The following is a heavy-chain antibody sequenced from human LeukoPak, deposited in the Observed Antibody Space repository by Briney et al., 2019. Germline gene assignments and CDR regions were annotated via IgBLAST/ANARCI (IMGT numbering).Heavy chain of an antibody. CDR1: GGSISSSSYY. Sequence: SETLSLTCTVSGGSISSSSYYWGWIRQPPGKGLEWIGCIYYSGGTYNNPSLKSRVTISVDRSKNQFSLKLSSVTAADTAVYYCARDPLRLGELSLRDYWGQGTLVTVSS. J-gene: IGHJ4*02. D-gene: IGHD3-16*02. CDR2: IYYSGGT. CDR3: ARDPLRLGELSLRDY. V-gene: IGHV4-39*07.